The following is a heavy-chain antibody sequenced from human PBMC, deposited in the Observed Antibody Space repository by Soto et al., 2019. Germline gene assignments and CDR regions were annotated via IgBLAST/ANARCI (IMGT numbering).Heavy chain of an antibody. J-gene: IGHJ5*02. V-gene: IGHV3-30-3*01. CDR3: AREVWIVGATTATEWFDP. Sequence: QVQLVESGGGVVQPGRSLRLSCAASGFTFSSYAMHWVRQAPGKGLEWVAVISYDGSNKYYADSVKGRFTISRDNSKNTLYLQMNSLRAEDTPVYYCAREVWIVGATTATEWFDPWGQGTLVTVSS. CDR2: ISYDGSNK. D-gene: IGHD1-26*01. CDR1: GFTFSSYA.